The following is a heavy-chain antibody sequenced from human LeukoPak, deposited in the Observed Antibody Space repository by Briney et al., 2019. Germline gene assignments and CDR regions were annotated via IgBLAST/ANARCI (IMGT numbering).Heavy chain of an antibody. V-gene: IGHV1-2*02. J-gene: IGHJ6*03. CDR2: INPNSGGT. Sequence: ASVKVSCKASGYTFTGYYMHWVRQAPGQGLEWMGWINPNSGGTNYAQKFQGRVTMTRDTSTSTAYMELSRLRSDDTAVYYCARDSWNDGHYYYYMDVWGKGTTVTVSS. D-gene: IGHD1-1*01. CDR1: GYTFTGYY. CDR3: ARDSWNDGHYYYYMDV.